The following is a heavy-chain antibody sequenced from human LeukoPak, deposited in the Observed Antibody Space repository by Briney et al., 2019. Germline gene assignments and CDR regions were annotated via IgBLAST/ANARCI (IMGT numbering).Heavy chain of an antibody. D-gene: IGHD2-2*01. CDR3: ARADCSSSTCYLRRSWFDH. Sequence: PGGSLRLSCAASGFTLSNYDMNWVRQAPGKGLEWVSSISTSSRYIYYKDSVRGRFTISRDDAKNSLCLEMNSLRAEDTAVYYCARADCSSSTCYLRRSWFDHWVQGTLVTVSS. CDR2: ISTSSRYI. J-gene: IGHJ5*02. V-gene: IGHV3-21*01. CDR1: GFTLSNYD.